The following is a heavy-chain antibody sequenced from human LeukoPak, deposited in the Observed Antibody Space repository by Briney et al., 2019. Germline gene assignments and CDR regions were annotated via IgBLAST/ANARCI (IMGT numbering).Heavy chain of an antibody. Sequence: PGGSLRLSCVASGFTVSSNYMSWVRQAPGKGLEWVSVIYSGGSTYYTDSVKGRFTISRDNSKNTLYLQMNGLRAEDTAVYYCARDLFDWGQGTLVTVSS. V-gene: IGHV3-53*01. J-gene: IGHJ4*02. CDR1: GFTVSSNY. CDR3: ARDLFD. CDR2: IYSGGST. D-gene: IGHD2-21*01.